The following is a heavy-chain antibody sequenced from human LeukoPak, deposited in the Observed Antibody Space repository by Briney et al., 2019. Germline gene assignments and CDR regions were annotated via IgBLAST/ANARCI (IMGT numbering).Heavy chain of an antibody. Sequence: GGSLRLSCAASGFTFNSYAMHWVRQAPGKGLEWVAVISYDGSNKYYADSVKGRFTISRDNSKNTLYLQMNSLRAEDTAVYYCTRDPRRLDYWGQGTLVTVSS. J-gene: IGHJ4*02. CDR2: ISYDGSNK. V-gene: IGHV3-30*04. CDR1: GFTFNSYA. CDR3: TRDPRRLDY.